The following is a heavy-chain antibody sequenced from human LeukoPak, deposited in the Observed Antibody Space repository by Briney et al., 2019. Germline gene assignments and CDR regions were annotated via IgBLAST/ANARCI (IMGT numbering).Heavy chain of an antibody. D-gene: IGHD3-16*01. CDR3: ARGGPDFDY. CDR1: GFIVSNNY. V-gene: IGHV3-53*01. Sequence: GGSLGLSCAVSGFIVSNNYMSWVRQAPGKGLEWLSVLYTGGNTSYADSVRGRFTISRDNSKNTLYLHMDSLGAEDTAVYYCARGGPDFDYWGQGTLVIVSS. CDR2: LYTGGNT. J-gene: IGHJ4*02.